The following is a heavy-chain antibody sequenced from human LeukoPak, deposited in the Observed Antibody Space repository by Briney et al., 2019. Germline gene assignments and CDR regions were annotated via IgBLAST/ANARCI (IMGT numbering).Heavy chain of an antibody. D-gene: IGHD4-17*01. CDR1: GGSISSYY. CDR2: IYTSGST. J-gene: IGHJ3*02. V-gene: IGHV4-4*07. Sequence: SETLSLTCTVSGGSISSYYWSWIRQPAGKGLEWIGRIYTSGSTNYNPSLKSRVTMSVDTSKNQFSLKLSSVTAVDTAVYYCARNQGYGDYVPGAFDIWGQGTMVTVSS. CDR3: ARNQGYGDYVPGAFDI.